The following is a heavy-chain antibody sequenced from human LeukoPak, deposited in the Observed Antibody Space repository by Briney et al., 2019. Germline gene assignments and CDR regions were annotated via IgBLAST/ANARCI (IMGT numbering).Heavy chain of an antibody. J-gene: IGHJ3*01. CDR2: INPNGGRT. Sequence: ASVKVSCRASENTFTNYYMHWVRQAPGQGLEWLGIINPNGGRTAYAQNFQGRVSMTRDTSTTTVYMELSSLRSDDTAVYYCARDMSTAVTPISYAFDVWGQGTMVTVSS. CDR1: ENTFTNYY. CDR3: ARDMSTAVTPISYAFDV. D-gene: IGHD4-23*01. V-gene: IGHV1-46*01.